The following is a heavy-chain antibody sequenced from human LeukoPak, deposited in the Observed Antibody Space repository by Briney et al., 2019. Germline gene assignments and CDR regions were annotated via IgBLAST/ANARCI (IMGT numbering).Heavy chain of an antibody. J-gene: IGHJ4*02. D-gene: IGHD2-21*02. Sequence: SETLSLTCTVSGGSISSYYWSWIRQPPGKGLEWIGYIYYSGSTNCNPSLKSRVTISVDTSKNQFSLKLSSVTAADTAVYYCASSPVSTWGDHPTVDWGQGTLVTVSS. CDR1: GGSISSYY. CDR2: IYYSGST. CDR3: ASSPVSTWGDHPTVD. V-gene: IGHV4-59*01.